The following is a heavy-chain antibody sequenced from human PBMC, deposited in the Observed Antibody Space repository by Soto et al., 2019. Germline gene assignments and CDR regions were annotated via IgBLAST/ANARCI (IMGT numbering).Heavy chain of an antibody. CDR3: VTTRDGTTFFPH. CDR2: MFPWTSDT. Sequence: GESLKISCQGSGYTFNSFWIGWVRQMPGEGLEWMGLMFPWTSDTRYSPSFQGHVSISVDRSTGTGYLQWNSLKASDTAMYYCVTTRDGTTFFPHWGQGTPVT. J-gene: IGHJ4*02. CDR1: GYTFNSFW. D-gene: IGHD1-7*01. V-gene: IGHV5-51*01.